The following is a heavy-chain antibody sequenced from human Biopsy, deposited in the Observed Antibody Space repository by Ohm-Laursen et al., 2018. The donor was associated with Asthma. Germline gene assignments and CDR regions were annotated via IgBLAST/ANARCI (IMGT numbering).Heavy chain of an antibody. V-gene: IGHV3-30-3*01. Sequence: SLRLSCAAFGFTFRTYAMHWVRQAPGKGLEWVAVGGSYYDGGLKYYADSVNGRFTVSRDDSKNTLYLQMNSLRPDDTAVYYCARDVMEWYLPAFDFWGQGTLVTVSS. CDR3: ARDVMEWYLPAFDF. CDR2: GGSYYDGGLK. D-gene: IGHD3-3*01. J-gene: IGHJ4*01. CDR1: GFTFRTYA.